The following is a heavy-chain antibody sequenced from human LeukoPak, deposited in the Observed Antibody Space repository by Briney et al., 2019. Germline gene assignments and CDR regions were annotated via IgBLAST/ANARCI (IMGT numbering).Heavy chain of an antibody. Sequence: SETLSLTCTVSGGSISSSSYSWGWIRQPPGKGLEWIGSIYYSGSTYYNPSLKSRVTISVDTSKNQFSLKLSSVTAADTAVYYCARHRLSSGSSYSILDYWGQGTLVTVSS. D-gene: IGHD1-26*01. CDR2: IYYSGST. CDR1: GGSISSSSYS. V-gene: IGHV4-39*01. J-gene: IGHJ4*02. CDR3: ARHRLSSGSSYSILDY.